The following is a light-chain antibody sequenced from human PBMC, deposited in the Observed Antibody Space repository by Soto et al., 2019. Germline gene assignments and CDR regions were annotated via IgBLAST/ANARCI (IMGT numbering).Light chain of an antibody. CDR2: GNS. V-gene: IGLV1-40*01. CDR3: QSYDSSLSGGI. CDR1: SSNIGAGYD. Sequence: QSVLTQPPSVCGAPGQRVTISCTGSSSNIGAGYDVHWYQQLPGTAPKLLIYGNSNRPSGVPDRFSGSKSATSASLAITGLQPEDEADYYCQSYDSSLSGGIFGGGTKLTVL. J-gene: IGLJ2*01.